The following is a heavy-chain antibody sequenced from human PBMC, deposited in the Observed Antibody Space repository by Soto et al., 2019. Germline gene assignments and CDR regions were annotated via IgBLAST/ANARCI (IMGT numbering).Heavy chain of an antibody. CDR3: ATAYSSSSGEFDY. D-gene: IGHD6-6*01. Sequence: SETLSLTCTVSGGSISSGDYYWSWIRQPPGKGLEWIGYIYYSGSTYYNPSLKSRVTISVDTSKNQFSLKLSSVTAADTAVYYCATAYSSSSGEFDYWGQGTLVTVSS. CDR2: IYYSGST. V-gene: IGHV4-30-4*01. CDR1: GGSISSGDYY. J-gene: IGHJ4*02.